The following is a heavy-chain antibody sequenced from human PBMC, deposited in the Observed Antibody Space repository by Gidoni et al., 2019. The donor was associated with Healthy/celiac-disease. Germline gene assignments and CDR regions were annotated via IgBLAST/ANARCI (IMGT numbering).Heavy chain of an antibody. CDR3: AREGPLYYMDV. V-gene: IGHV3-66*02. J-gene: IGHJ6*03. CDR2: IYSGGST. Sequence: EVQLVESGGGLVQPGGSLRLSCAASGFTVSSNYMSWVRQAPGKGLEWVAVIYSGGSTYYADSVKGRFTISRDNSKNTLYLQMNSLRAEDTAVYYCAREGPLYYMDVWGKGTTVTVSS. CDR1: GFTVSSNY.